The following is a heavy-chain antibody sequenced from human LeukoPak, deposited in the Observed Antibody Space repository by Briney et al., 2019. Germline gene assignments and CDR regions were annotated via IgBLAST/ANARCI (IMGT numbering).Heavy chain of an antibody. CDR2: ISSSSSYI. CDR1: GFTFSSYS. V-gene: IGHV3-21*05. Sequence: GGSLRLSCAASGFTFSSYSMNWVRQAPGKGLVWVSYISSSSSYIHYADAVKGRFTISRDNAKKSLFLQMDSLRAEDTAVYYCASEGIAAAGTIDYWGPGTLVTVSS. D-gene: IGHD6-13*01. J-gene: IGHJ4*02. CDR3: ASEGIAAAGTIDY.